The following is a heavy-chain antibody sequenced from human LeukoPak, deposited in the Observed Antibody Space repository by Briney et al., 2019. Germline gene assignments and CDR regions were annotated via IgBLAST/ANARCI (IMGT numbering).Heavy chain of an antibody. J-gene: IGHJ5*02. CDR1: GGTFSSYA. V-gene: IGHV1-69*05. D-gene: IGHD5-18*01. CDR2: IIPIFGTA. Sequence: GSSVKVSCKASGGTFSSYAISWVRQAPGQGLEWMGRIIPIFGTANYAQKLQGRVTITTDESTSTAYMELSSLRSEDTAVYYCARDRRGYSYGYTTWFDPWGQGTLVTVSS. CDR3: ARDRRGYSYGYTTWFDP.